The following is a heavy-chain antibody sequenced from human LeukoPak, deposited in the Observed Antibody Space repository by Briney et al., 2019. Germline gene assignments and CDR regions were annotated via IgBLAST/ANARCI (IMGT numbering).Heavy chain of an antibody. D-gene: IGHD4-11*01. CDR1: GGSFSGYY. Sequence: SETLSLTCAVYGGSFSGYYWSWIRQPLGKGLEWIGEINHSGSTNYNPSLKSRVTISVDTSKNQFSLKLSSVTAADTAVYYCARVNTVTDPIYYYYYGMDVWGQGTTVTVSS. J-gene: IGHJ6*02. V-gene: IGHV4-34*01. CDR3: ARVNTVTDPIYYYYYGMDV. CDR2: INHSGST.